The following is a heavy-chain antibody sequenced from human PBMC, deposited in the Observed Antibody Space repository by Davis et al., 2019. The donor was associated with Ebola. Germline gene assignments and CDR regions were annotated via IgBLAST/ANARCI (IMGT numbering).Heavy chain of an antibody. V-gene: IGHV4-59*01. D-gene: IGHD5-18*01. CDR3: ARDQVGYSYGSSRYYYYGMDV. Sequence: MPSETLSLTCAVYGGSFSGYYWSWIRQPPGKGLEWNGYIYYSGSTNYNPSLKSRVTISVDTSKNQFSLKLSSVTAADTAVYYCARDQVGYSYGSSRYYYYGMDVWGQGTTVTVSS. J-gene: IGHJ6*02. CDR1: GGSFSGYY. CDR2: IYYSGST.